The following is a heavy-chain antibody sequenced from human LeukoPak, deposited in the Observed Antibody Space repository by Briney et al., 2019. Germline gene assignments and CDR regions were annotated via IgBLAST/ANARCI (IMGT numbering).Heavy chain of an antibody. D-gene: IGHD6-13*01. CDR3: ARGSRDSSWFPVLLDY. V-gene: IGHV4-61*02. CDR2: TYISGST. CDR1: GGSISGDDYY. Sequence: SQTLSLTCTVSGGSISGDDYYWSWIRQPAGKGLEWIGRTYISGSTNYNPSLKSRVTISLDTSKNQFSLKLSSVTAADTAVYYCARGSRDSSWFPVLLDYWGQGTLVTVSS. J-gene: IGHJ4*02.